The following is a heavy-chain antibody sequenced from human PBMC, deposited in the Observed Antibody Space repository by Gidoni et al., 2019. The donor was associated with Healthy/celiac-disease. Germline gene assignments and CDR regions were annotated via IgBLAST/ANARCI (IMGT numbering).Heavy chain of an antibody. CDR1: GSTFSDYY. CDR3: ASQHPETGGIDY. D-gene: IGHD3-16*01. CDR2: ISSSGSTI. V-gene: IGHV3-11*01. J-gene: IGHJ4*02. Sequence: QVQLVESGGGWVTPGGSLGLSCAAPGSTFSDYYMSWIRQAPGKGLEWVSYISSSGSTIYYAESVKGRFTISRDNAKNSLYLQMNSLRAEDTALYYCASQHPETGGIDYWGQGTLVTVSS.